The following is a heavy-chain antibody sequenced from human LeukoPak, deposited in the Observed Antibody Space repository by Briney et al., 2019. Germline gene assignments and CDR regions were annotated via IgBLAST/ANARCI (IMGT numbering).Heavy chain of an antibody. CDR1: GFTFNNAW. D-gene: IGHD6-19*01. CDR3: TTDSSDWITSGWSDY. J-gene: IGHJ4*02. V-gene: IGHV3-15*01. Sequence: GGSLRLSCAASGFTFNNAWMTWVRQAPGKGLEWVGLIKSKTDGGTTDYAAPVKGRFSISRDDSKNTLYLQMNSLKTEGTAVYYCTTDSSDWITSGWSDYWGQGTLVTVSS. CDR2: IKSKTDGGTT.